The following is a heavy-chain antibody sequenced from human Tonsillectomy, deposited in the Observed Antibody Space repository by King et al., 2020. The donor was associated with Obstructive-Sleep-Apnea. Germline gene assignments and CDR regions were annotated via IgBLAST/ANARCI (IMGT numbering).Heavy chain of an antibody. V-gene: IGHV4-30-4*01. D-gene: IGHD4-23*01. J-gene: IGHJ2*01. CDR1: GASISTYDYY. Sequence: QLQLQESGPGLVKPSQTLSLTCTVSGASISTYDYYWSWIRQSPGKGLEWIGYVYHSGTTYYNPSLMSRVTISMDTSKDQFSLKLSFVTAADTALYYCARAPPLTTMVRNWYFDLWGRGTLVTVSS. CDR3: ARAPPLTTMVRNWYFDL. CDR2: VYHSGTT.